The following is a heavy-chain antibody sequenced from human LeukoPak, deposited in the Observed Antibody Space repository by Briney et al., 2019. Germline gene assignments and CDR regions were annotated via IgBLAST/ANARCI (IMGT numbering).Heavy chain of an antibody. CDR1: GFTFSSYE. J-gene: IGHJ4*02. V-gene: IGHV3-48*03. CDR2: ISSSGSTI. D-gene: IGHD3-22*01. Sequence: PGGSLRLSCAASGFTFSSYEMNWVRQAPGKGLEWVSYISSSGSTIYYADSVKGRFTISRDNAKNSLYLQMNSLRAEDTAVYYCARIPDYYDSSGYQGGFDYWGQGTLVTVSS. CDR3: ARIPDYYDSSGYQGGFDY.